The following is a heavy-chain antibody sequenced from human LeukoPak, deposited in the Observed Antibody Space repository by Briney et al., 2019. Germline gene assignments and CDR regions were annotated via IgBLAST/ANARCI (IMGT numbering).Heavy chain of an antibody. CDR1: GFTVSSNY. CDR3: ARDGFYYDSSGPFDY. CDR2: IYSGGST. J-gene: IGHJ4*02. Sequence: GGSLRLSCAASGFTVSSNYMSWVRQAPGKGLEWVSVIYSGGSTYYADSVKGRFTISRDNSKNTLYPQMNSLRAEDTAVYYCARDGFYYDSSGPFDYWGQGTLVTVSS. V-gene: IGHV3-53*01. D-gene: IGHD3-22*01.